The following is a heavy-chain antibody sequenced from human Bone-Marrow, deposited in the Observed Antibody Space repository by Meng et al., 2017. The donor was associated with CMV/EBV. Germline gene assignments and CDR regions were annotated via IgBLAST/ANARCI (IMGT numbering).Heavy chain of an antibody. V-gene: IGHV1-18*01. CDR2: ISAYNGNT. CDR1: GYTFTSYG. CDR3: ARTGQWELLGGRAFDP. J-gene: IGHJ5*02. Sequence: ASVKVSCKASGYTFTSYGISWVRQAPGQGLEWMGWISAYNGNTNYAQKLQGRVTMTTDTSTSTAYMELRSLRSDDTAVSYCARTGQWELLGGRAFDPWGQGTLVTVSS. D-gene: IGHD1-26*01.